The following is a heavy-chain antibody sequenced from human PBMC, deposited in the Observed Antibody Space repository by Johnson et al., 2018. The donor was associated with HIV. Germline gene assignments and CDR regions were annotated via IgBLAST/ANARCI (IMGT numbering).Heavy chain of an antibody. V-gene: IGHV3-66*02. J-gene: IGHJ3*02. CDR1: GFTVSNYY. Sequence: VQLVESGGGLVQPGGSLRLSCAASGFTVSNYYMTWVRQSPGKGLEWVSVIYSGGSTYYADFVKGRFTIARDNSKNTLYLPMPSLTPEDTAVYYCARGAVSGYVSVDAFHIWGQGTLVTVSS. CDR2: IYSGGST. D-gene: IGHD5-12*01. CDR3: ARGAVSGYVSVDAFHI.